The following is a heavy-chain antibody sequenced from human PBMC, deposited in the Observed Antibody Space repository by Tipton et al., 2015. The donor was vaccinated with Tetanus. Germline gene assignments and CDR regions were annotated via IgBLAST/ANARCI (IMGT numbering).Heavy chain of an antibody. V-gene: IGHV3-30*16. D-gene: IGHD2/OR15-2a*01. J-gene: IGHJ6*02. CDR3: ARDSSPYYYYYGLGV. CDR1: GFSFSTFA. CDR2: ILYDGTNN. Sequence: SLRLSCAASGFSFSTFAIHWVRQAPGKGLEWVAVILYDGTNNYYADSVKGRFTISRDNSKNTLYLQMTSLRPEDTALYYCARDSSPYYYYYGLGVWGQGTPVTVSS.